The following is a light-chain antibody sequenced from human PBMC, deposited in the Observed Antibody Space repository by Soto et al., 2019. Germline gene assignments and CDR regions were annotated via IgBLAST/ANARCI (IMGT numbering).Light chain of an antibody. V-gene: IGLV2-14*01. CDR3: SSYTTASALVV. CDR1: SSDIGGYNF. J-gene: IGLJ3*02. CDR2: DVS. Sequence: QSALTQPASVSGSPGQSITISCTGTSSDIGGYNFVSWYRQHPGKAPKLIIFDVSDRPSGVSNRFSASKSGHTASLTISGRQAEDEADYYCSSYTTASALVVFGGGTKLTVL.